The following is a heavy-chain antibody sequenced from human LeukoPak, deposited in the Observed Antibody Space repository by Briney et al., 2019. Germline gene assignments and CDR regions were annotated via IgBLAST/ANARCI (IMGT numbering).Heavy chain of an antibody. CDR3: ARVSSIAVAGTESRTYYYYGMDV. V-gene: IGHV1-18*01. D-gene: IGHD6-19*01. CDR1: GYTFTSYV. CDR2: ISAYNGNT. J-gene: IGHJ6*02. Sequence: ASVKVSCKASGYTFTSYVISWVRQAPGQGLEWMGWISAYNGNTNYAQKLQGRVTMTTDTSTSTAYMELRSLRSDDTAVYYCARVSSIAVAGTESRTYYYYGMDVWGQGTTVTVSS.